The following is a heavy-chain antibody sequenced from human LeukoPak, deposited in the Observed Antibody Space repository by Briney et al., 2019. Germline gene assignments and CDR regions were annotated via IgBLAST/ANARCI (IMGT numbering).Heavy chain of an antibody. J-gene: IGHJ4*02. Sequence: GESLKISCKGSGYSFTSYWIGWVRQAPGQGLEWMGWINTNTGNPTYAQGFTGRFVFSLDTSVSTAYLQISSLKAEDTAVYYCATDSSSWYNMFDYWGQGTLVTVSS. CDR2: INTNTGNP. D-gene: IGHD6-13*01. CDR1: GYSFTSYW. V-gene: IGHV7-4-1*02. CDR3: ATDSSSWYNMFDY.